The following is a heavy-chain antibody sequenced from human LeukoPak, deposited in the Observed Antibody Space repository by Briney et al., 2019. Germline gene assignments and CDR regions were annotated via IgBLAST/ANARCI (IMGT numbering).Heavy chain of an antibody. CDR1: GYTFTGYY. Sequence: ASVKVSCKASGYTFTGYYMHWVRQAPGQGLEWMGWINPNSGGTNYAQKFQGWVTMTRDTSISTAYMELSTLRSDDTAVYNCAISSGYYGSGSFYGGPFVYWGQGPLVTVSS. V-gene: IGHV1-2*04. CDR2: INPNSGGT. CDR3: AISSGYYGSGSFYGGPFVY. J-gene: IGHJ4*02. D-gene: IGHD3-10*01.